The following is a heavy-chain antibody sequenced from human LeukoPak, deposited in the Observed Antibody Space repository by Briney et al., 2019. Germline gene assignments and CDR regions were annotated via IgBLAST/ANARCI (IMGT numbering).Heavy chain of an antibody. CDR1: GFTFSSYA. CDR2: ISYDGSNK. J-gene: IGHJ5*02. CDR3: AKDLSGSNFGLFDP. D-gene: IGHD2-15*01. V-gene: IGHV3-30-3*01. Sequence: GGSLRLSCAASGFTFSSYAMHWVRQAPGKGLEWVAVISYDGSNKYYADSVKGRFTISRDNSKNTLYLQMNSLRPEDTAVYYCAKDLSGSNFGLFDPWGQGTLVTVSS.